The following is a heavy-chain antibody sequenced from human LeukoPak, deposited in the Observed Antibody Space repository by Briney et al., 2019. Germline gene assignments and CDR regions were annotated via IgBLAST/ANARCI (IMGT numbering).Heavy chain of an antibody. V-gene: IGHV1-2*02. CDR1: GYTFTGYY. D-gene: IGHD5/OR15-5a*01. Sequence: ASVKVSCKASGYTFTGYYMHWVRQAPGQGLEWMGWIIPNSGGANYAQKFQGRVTMTRDTSIGTAYMELSSLRSDDTAVYYCARDKSTTRHFDYWGQGTLVTVSS. J-gene: IGHJ4*02. CDR3: ARDKSTTRHFDY. CDR2: IIPNSGGA.